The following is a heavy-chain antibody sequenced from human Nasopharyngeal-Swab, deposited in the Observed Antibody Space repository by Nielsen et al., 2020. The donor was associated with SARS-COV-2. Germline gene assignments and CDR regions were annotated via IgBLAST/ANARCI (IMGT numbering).Heavy chain of an antibody. CDR3: ARMDFIASRDY. J-gene: IGHJ4*02. CDR2: IYSRGET. CDR1: GFSVSYNY. V-gene: IGHV3-53*01. D-gene: IGHD6-13*01. Sequence: GESLKISCAVSGFSVSYNYIGWVRQAPGTGLEWVAVIYSRGETHYTDSVRGRFTISRDNSKNMVNLQLNSLRAEDTAVYYCARMDFIASRDYWGQGTLVTVSS.